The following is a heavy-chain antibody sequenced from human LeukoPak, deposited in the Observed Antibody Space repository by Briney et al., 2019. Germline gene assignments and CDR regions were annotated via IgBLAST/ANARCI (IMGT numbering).Heavy chain of an antibody. CDR2: IYYSGST. CDR3: ARDTVVVVAATLFHAFDI. V-gene: IGHV4-59*01. Sequence: SETLSLTCTVSGGSISSYYWSWIRQPPGKGLEWIGYIYYSGSTNYNPSLKSRVTISVDTSKNQFSLKLSSVTAADTAVYYCARDTVVVVAATLFHAFDIWGQGTMVTVSS. CDR1: GGSISSYY. J-gene: IGHJ3*02. D-gene: IGHD2-15*01.